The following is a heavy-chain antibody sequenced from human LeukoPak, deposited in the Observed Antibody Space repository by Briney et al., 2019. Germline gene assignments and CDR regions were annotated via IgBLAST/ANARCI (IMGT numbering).Heavy chain of an antibody. Sequence: GASVKVSCKASGGTFSSYAISWVRQAPGQGLVWMGGIIPILGTANYAQKFQGRVTITADKSTSTAYMELSSLRSEDTAVYYCARVGTMWFGEGYYYGMDVWGKGTTVTVSS. CDR1: GGTFSSYA. CDR3: ARVGTMWFGEGYYYGMDV. D-gene: IGHD3-10*01. J-gene: IGHJ6*04. V-gene: IGHV1-69*10. CDR2: IIPILGTA.